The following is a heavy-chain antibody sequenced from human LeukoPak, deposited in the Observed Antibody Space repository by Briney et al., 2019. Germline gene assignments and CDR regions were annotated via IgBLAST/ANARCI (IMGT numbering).Heavy chain of an antibody. CDR2: IAYDGSNK. V-gene: IGHV3-30*18. CDR1: GFTFSSYD. CDR3: AKRGAPTYYFDY. J-gene: IGHJ4*02. Sequence: PGWSLRLSCAASGFTFSSYDMHWVRQAPGKGLEWVALIAYDGSNKYYADSVKGRFTISRDNSKNTLYLQMDSLRAEDTAVYYCAKRGAPTYYFDYWGQGTLVTVSS. D-gene: IGHD2-15*01.